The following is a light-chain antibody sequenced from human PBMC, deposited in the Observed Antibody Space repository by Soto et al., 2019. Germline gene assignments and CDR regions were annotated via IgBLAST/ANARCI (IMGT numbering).Light chain of an antibody. CDR2: GAS. V-gene: IGKV3-15*01. CDR1: QSVSSN. CDR3: QQYNNWHPWT. Sequence: EIVMTQSPATLSVSPGERATLSCRASQSVSSNLAWYQQKPGQAPRLLIYGASTRATGIPARFSGSGSGTEFTLTISSPQSEDFAVYYCQQYNNWHPWTFGQGTKLEIK. J-gene: IGKJ2*02.